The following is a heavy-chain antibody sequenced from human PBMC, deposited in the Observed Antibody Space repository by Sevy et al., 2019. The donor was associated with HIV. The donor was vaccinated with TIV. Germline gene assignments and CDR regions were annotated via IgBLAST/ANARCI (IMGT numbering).Heavy chain of an antibody. CDR2: IDSRSSNI. Sequence: GGSPRLSCAASGFTFSSYSMNWVRQAPGKGLEWLSYIDSRSSNIYYADSVKGRFTVSRDNAKNSLYVQMNSLRGEDTAVYYCAREGGYTDQGMDVWGQGTTVTVSS. CDR3: AREGGYTDQGMDV. J-gene: IGHJ6*02. D-gene: IGHD5-12*01. CDR1: GFTFSSYS. V-gene: IGHV3-48*01.